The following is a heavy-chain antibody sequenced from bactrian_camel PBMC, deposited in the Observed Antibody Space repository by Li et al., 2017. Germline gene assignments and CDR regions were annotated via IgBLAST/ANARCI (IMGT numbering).Heavy chain of an antibody. D-gene: IGHD1*01. V-gene: IGHV3S66*01. CDR3: AADDRDTWEVESDDWLTNPDY. CDR2: ISGDGST. J-gene: IGHJ4*01. Sequence: VQLVESGGGSVQTGGSLRLSCKPSFFILDDFDMMWYRQAPGNECELVSSISGDGSTYYTDAVKGRFTISHDNAKNTLYLQMDNLKPDDTAMYYCAADDRDTWEVESDDWLTNPDYRGQGTQVTVS. CDR1: FFILDDFD.